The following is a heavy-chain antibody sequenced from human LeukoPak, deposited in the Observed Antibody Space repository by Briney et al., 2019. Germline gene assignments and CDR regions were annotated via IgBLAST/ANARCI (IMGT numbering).Heavy chain of an antibody. CDR1: GGSLCSPGYY. J-gene: IGHJ4*02. Sequence: SETLSLTCTVSGGSLCSPGYYWGSIRQPPGKGLEWIGNIQSSGTTHYRPSLRSRDAISVDTSKNQFSLKRTSMTAEDAAVYYCARDVGGAVSDSWGQRILDSVPS. D-gene: IGHD2-15*01. CDR2: IQSSGTT. V-gene: IGHV4-39*07. CDR3: ARDVGGAVSDS.